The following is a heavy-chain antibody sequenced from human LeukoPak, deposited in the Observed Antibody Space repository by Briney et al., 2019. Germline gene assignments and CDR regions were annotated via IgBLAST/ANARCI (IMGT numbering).Heavy chain of an antibody. J-gene: IGHJ6*02. CDR2: ISPDGSTT. CDR1: GFTFSRYW. CDR3: AIEWAYDVLTGYYSGMDV. V-gene: IGHV3-74*03. D-gene: IGHD3-9*01. Sequence: GGSLRLSCAASGFTFSRYWMHWVRQAPGKGLMWVSRISPDGSTTLYADSVKGRFTISRDNAKNTLYLQMNSLGAEDTAVYYCAIEWAYDVLTGYYSGMDVWGQGTTVTVSS.